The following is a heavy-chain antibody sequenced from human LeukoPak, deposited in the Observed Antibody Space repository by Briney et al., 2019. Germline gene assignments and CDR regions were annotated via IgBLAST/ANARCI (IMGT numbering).Heavy chain of an antibody. Sequence: VASVKVSCKASVDSFSTYAISWGRQAPEQGLEYIRAVIPIFGTANYAQTFQGRVAITADESTSTAYMELSSLRSEDTAVYYCARSGYYYGGANWFDPWRQATLVTVPS. D-gene: IGHD3-22*01. CDR3: ARSGYYYGGANWFDP. J-gene: IGHJ5*02. CDR1: VDSFSTYA. CDR2: VIPIFGTA. V-gene: IGHV1-69*13.